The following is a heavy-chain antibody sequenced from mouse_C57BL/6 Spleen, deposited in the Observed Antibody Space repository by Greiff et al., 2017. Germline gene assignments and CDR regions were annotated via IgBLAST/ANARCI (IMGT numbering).Heavy chain of an antibody. CDR2: IDPENGDT. CDR3: TTSYYYGSSSYFDY. CDR1: GFNIKDDY. V-gene: IGHV14-4*01. Sequence: EVQLQQSGAELVRPGASVKLSCTASGFNIKDDYMHWVKQRPEQGLEWIGWIDPENGDTEYASKFQGKATITADTSSNTAYLQLSSLTSEDTAVYYCTTSYYYGSSSYFDYWGQGTTLTVSS. D-gene: IGHD1-1*01. J-gene: IGHJ2*01.